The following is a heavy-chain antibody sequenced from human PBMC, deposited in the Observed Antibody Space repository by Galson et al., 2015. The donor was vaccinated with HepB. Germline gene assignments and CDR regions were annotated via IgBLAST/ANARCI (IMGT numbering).Heavy chain of an antibody. CDR1: GYTFTSYA. CDR2: INAGNGNT. CDR3: ASGVVAREYYYGMDV. D-gene: IGHD2-2*01. V-gene: IGHV1-3*01. Sequence: SVKVSCKASGYTFTSYAMHWVRQAPGQRLEWMGWINAGNGNTKYSQKFQGRVTITRDTSASTAYMELSSLRSEDTAVYYCASGVVAREYYYGMDVWGQGTTVTASS. J-gene: IGHJ6*02.